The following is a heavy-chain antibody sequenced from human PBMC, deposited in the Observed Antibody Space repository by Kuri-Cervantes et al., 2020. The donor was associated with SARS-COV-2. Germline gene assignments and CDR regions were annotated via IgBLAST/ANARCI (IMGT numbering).Heavy chain of an antibody. CDR3: ARSTRGLFFDY. J-gene: IGHJ4*02. CDR2: IYHSGST. V-gene: IGHV4-38-2*01. Sequence: SQTLSLTCAVSGYSISSGYYWGWIRQPPGKGLEWIGSIYHSGSTYYNPSLKSRVTISVDTSKNQFSLKLSSVTAADTAVYYCARSTRGLFFDYWGQGTLVTVSS. D-gene: IGHD5/OR15-5a*01. CDR1: GYSISSGYY.